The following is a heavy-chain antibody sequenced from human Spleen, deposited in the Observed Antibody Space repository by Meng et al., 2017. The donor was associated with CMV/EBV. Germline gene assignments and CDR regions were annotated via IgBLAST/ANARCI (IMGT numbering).Heavy chain of an antibody. CDR3: ARDQPANVPARRCDY. Sequence: GESLKISCAASGFSFNTYALHWVRQAPGKGPEWVAVISYDGSIKFYADSVKGRFTLSRDNSKNTLFMQMNGLRADDTAVYYCARDQPANVPARRCDYWGQGTLVTVSS. CDR1: GFSFNTYA. J-gene: IGHJ4*02. CDR2: ISYDGSIK. V-gene: IGHV3-30-3*01. D-gene: IGHD6-6*01.